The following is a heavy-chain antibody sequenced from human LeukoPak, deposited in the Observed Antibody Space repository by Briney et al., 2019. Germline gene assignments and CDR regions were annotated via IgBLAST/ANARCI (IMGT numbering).Heavy chain of an antibody. Sequence: GGSLRLSCAASGFTFSSYSMNWVRQAPGKGLEWVSSISSSSYIYYADSVKGRFTISRDNAKNSLYLQMNSLRAEDTAVYYCARVGSSGWYDHWGQGTLVTVSS. CDR2: ISSSSYI. CDR3: ARVGSSGWYDH. J-gene: IGHJ4*02. V-gene: IGHV3-21*01. CDR1: GFTFSSYS. D-gene: IGHD6-19*01.